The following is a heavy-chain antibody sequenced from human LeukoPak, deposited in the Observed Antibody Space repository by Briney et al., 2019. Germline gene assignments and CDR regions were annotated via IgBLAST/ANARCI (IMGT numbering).Heavy chain of an antibody. CDR1: GFTFGSSA. CDR3: AKGHYYGSGSLDY. V-gene: IGHV3-23*01. J-gene: IGHJ4*02. CDR2: ISASGGST. Sequence: GGPLRLSCAASGFTFGSSAMSWVRQVPGKGLEWVSGISASGGSTNYADSVRGRFTISRDNSKNTLYVQMNSLRAEDTAVYYCAKGHYYGSGSLDYWGQGTLVTVSS. D-gene: IGHD3-10*01.